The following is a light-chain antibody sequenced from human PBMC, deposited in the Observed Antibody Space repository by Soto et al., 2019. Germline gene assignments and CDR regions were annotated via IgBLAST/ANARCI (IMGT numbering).Light chain of an antibody. CDR1: SSDVGGYSY. CDR2: AVS. V-gene: IGLV2-14*01. Sequence: QSALTQPASVSGSPGQSIAISCTGTSSDVGGYSYVSWYQQQPGKAPKLVISAVSNRPSGVSDRFSGSKSGNTASLTISGRQKEDEADYSYASYTTSSTNVFGTGTKLTVL. J-gene: IGLJ1*01. CDR3: ASYTTSSTNV.